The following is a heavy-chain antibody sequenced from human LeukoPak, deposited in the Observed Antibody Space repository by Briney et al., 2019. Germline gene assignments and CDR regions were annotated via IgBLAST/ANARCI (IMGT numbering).Heavy chain of an antibody. D-gene: IGHD5-18*01. Sequence: GGSLRLSCAASGFTFSAYTMNWVRQAPGKGLEWASSISSGGRDIYYADSLKGRFTISRDNARNSLYLQMNSLRAEDTAVYYCATLMHLWLGNDYGGQGTLVTVSS. V-gene: IGHV3-21*01. CDR3: ATLMHLWLGNDY. CDR2: ISSGGRDI. J-gene: IGHJ4*02. CDR1: GFTFSAYT.